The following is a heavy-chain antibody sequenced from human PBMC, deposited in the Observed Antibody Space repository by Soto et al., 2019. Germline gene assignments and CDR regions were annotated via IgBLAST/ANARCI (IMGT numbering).Heavy chain of an antibody. J-gene: IGHJ6*02. CDR1: AYRLTELS. Sequence: ASVKVSCKVTAYRLTELSVHWVRPAPGKGLEWMGGLNPEDGKTPYPQKFEGRVTMSEDTPTHTAYMEMRSLTSEDTAVYYCVAYPCIVGNTGVFCFCGQGSTVIVSS. V-gene: IGHV1-24*01. D-gene: IGHD2-8*01. CDR3: VAYPCIVGNTGVFCF. CDR2: LNPEDGKT.